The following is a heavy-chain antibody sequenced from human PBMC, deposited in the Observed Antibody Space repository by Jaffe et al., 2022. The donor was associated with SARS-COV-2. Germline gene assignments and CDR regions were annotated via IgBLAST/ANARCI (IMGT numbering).Heavy chain of an antibody. CDR3: ARVEYCSSTSCYRGTYYYYYYGMDV. Sequence: QVQLQQSGPGLVKPSQTLSLTCAISGDSVSSNSAAWNWIRQSPSRGLEWLGRTYYRSKWYNDYAVSVKSRITINPDTSKNQFSLQLNSVTPEDTAVYYCARVEYCSSTSCYRGTYYYYYYGMDVWGQGTTVTVSS. V-gene: IGHV6-1*01. D-gene: IGHD2-2*02. J-gene: IGHJ6*02. CDR1: GDSVSSNSAA. CDR2: TYYRSKWYN.